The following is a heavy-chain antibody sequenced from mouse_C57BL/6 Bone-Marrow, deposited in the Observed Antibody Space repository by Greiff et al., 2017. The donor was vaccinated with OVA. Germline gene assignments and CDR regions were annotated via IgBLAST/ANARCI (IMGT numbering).Heavy chain of an antibody. CDR3: ARERRIS. V-gene: IGHV5-4*01. J-gene: IGHJ3*01. Sequence: EVKLMESGGGLVKPGGSLKLSCAASGFTFSSYAMSWVRQTPEKRLEWVATISDGGSYTYYPDNVKGRFTISRDNAKNNLYLQMSHLKSEDTAMYYCARERRISGGQGTLVTVSA. CDR2: ISDGGSYT. CDR1: GFTFSSYA.